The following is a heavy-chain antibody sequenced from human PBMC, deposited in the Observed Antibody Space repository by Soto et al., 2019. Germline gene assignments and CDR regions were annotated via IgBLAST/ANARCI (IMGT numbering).Heavy chain of an antibody. CDR3: ARKTDSGGNGGF. J-gene: IGHJ4*02. CDR1: GFTVGYNY. D-gene: IGHD2-15*01. V-gene: IGHV3-53*02. CDR2: IYSTGDT. Sequence: EVRLVETGGGLIQPGGSLRLSCAVSGFTVGYNYMYWVRQPPGQGLEWVSLIYSTGDTRYADSVAGRFTVSRDSSKNTLYLQMNNRRDEDTAVYYCARKTDSGGNGGFWGQGTRVTVSS.